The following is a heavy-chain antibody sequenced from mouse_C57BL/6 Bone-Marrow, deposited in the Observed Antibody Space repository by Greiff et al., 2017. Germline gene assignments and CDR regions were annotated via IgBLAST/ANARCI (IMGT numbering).Heavy chain of an antibody. V-gene: IGHV5-15*04. CDR1: GFTFSDYG. CDR3: ARGYYAMDY. CDR2: ISNLAYSI. J-gene: IGHJ4*01. Sequence: EVHLVESGGGLVQPGGSLKLSCAASGFTFSDYGMAWVRQAPRQGPEWVAFISNLAYSIYYADPVTGRFTISRENAKNTLYLEMSSLRSEDTAMYYCARGYYAMDYWGQGTSVTVSS.